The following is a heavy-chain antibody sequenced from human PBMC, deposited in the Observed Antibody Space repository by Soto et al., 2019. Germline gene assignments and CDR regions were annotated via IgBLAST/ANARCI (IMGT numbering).Heavy chain of an antibody. CDR1: GLTFSSST. CDR2: IIPFFGSV. CDR3: ARGHQYGGNSDAFEF. D-gene: IGHD2-21*02. V-gene: IGHV1-69*12. Sequence: QVHLVQSGAEVKKPGSSVKVSCKASGLTFSSSTLTWVRQAPGQGPEWMGGIIPFFGSVDYAQKFQDRVTITADVPTSTTYMELRSLRSEDTAVYYCARGHQYGGNSDAFEFWGQGTVVTVSS. J-gene: IGHJ3*01.